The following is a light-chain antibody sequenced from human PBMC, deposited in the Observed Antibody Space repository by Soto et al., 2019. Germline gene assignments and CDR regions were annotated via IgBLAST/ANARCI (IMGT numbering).Light chain of an antibody. V-gene: IGKV1-33*01. CDR3: QQYDTLPPYD. CDR2: DAS. CDR1: QDISIF. Sequence: DIQMTQSPSSLSASVGGRVTITCQASQDISIFLNWYQQKPGKAPKLLIYDASNLETGVPSRFSGSGSGTVFSLTISSLQPEDIATYYCQQYDTLPPYDFGRGTKLEI. J-gene: IGKJ2*01.